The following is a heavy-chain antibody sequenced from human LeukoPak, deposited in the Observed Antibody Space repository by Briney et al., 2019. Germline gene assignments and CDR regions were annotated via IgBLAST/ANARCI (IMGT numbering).Heavy chain of an antibody. J-gene: IGHJ3*02. CDR1: GFTFSSYE. V-gene: IGHV3-48*03. Sequence: GGSLRLSCAASGFTFSSYEMNWVHQAPGKGLEWVSYISSSGSTIYYADSVKGRFTISRDNTKNSLYLQMNSLRAEDTAVYYCARISSSWSDDAFDIWGQGTMVTVSS. CDR3: ARISSSWSDDAFDI. D-gene: IGHD6-13*01. CDR2: ISSSGSTI.